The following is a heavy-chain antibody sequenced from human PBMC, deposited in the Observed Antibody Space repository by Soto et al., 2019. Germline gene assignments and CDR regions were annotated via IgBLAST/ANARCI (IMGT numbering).Heavy chain of an antibody. Sequence: PGGSLRLSCAASGFSFSSYAMSWVRQAPGKGLEWMSAISGDGGSTHYADSVKGQVTISADKSISTAYLQWSSLKAPDTAMYYCARRGFYDSRGYYGFDIWGQGTMVTVSS. CDR2: ISGDGGST. J-gene: IGHJ3*02. V-gene: IGHV3-23*01. D-gene: IGHD3-22*01. CDR1: GFSFSSYA. CDR3: ARRGFYDSRGYYGFDI.